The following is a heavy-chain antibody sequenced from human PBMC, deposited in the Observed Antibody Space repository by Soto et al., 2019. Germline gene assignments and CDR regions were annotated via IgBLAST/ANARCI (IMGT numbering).Heavy chain of an antibody. J-gene: IGHJ4*02. Sequence: SETLSLTCTVSGGSISSGGYYWSWIRQHPGKGLEWIGYIYYSGSTYYNPSLKSRVTISVDTSKNQFSLKLSSVTAADTAVYYCAIVLISSGYLSRDYWGQGTLVTVSS. V-gene: IGHV4-31*03. CDR2: IYYSGST. D-gene: IGHD3-22*01. CDR1: GGSISSGGYY. CDR3: AIVLISSGYLSRDY.